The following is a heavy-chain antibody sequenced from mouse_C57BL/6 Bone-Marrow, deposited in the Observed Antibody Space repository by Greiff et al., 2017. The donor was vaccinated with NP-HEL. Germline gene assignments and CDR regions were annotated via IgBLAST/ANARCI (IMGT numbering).Heavy chain of an antibody. CDR1: GYAFSSSW. V-gene: IGHV1-82*01. D-gene: IGHD2-4*01. Sequence: QVQLQQSGPELVKPGASVKISCKASGYAFSSSWMNWVKQRPGKGLEWIGRIYPGDGDTNYNGKFKGKATLTADKSSSTAYMQLSSLTSEDSAVYFCARRYYDVGYYYAMDYWGQGTSVTVSS. J-gene: IGHJ4*01. CDR2: IYPGDGDT. CDR3: ARRYYDVGYYYAMDY.